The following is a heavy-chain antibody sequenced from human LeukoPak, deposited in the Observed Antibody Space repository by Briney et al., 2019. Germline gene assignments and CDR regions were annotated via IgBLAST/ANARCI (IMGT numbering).Heavy chain of an antibody. CDR2: ISAYNGDT. CDR1: GYTFTNYG. CDR3: ARRGGGYCTSTRCCCMDV. J-gene: IGHJ6*03. V-gene: IGHV1-18*01. D-gene: IGHD2-2*01. Sequence: ASVKVSCKASGYTFTNYGITWVRQAPGQGLEWMGWISAYNGDTNFAQKFQGRVTMTTDTSTSTAYMELRTLRSDDTAEYYCARRGGGYCTSTRCCCMDVWGKGTTVTVSS.